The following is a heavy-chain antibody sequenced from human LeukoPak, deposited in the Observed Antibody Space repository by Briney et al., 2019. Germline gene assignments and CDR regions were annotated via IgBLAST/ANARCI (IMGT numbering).Heavy chain of an antibody. CDR1: GFTFSSYA. V-gene: IGHV3-30-3*01. CDR3: ARDSGYYGMDV. J-gene: IGHJ6*02. Sequence: GGSLRLSCAASGFTFSSYAMHWVRQAPGKGLEWVAVISYDGSNKYYADSVKGRFTISRDNSKNTLYLQMNSLRAEDTAVYYCARDSGYYGMDVWGQGTTVTVSS. CDR2: ISYDGSNK.